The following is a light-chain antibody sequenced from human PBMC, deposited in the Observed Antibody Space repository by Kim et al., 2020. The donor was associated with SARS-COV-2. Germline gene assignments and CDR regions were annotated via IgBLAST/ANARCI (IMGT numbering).Light chain of an antibody. J-gene: IGLJ2*01. CDR3: SSYTSSTHVV. CDR1: RSDVGGYNF. Sequence: GQSITISCTGSRSDVGGYNFVSWYQQRPDKVPKVIIYDVSSRPSGVSDRFSGSKSGNTASLTISGLQPEDEAEYYCSSYTSSTHVVFGGGTKVTVL. CDR2: DVS. V-gene: IGLV2-14*04.